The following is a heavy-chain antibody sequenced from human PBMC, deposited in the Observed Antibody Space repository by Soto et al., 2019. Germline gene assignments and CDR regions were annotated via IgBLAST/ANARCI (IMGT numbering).Heavy chain of an antibody. Sequence: EVHLVESGGGLVQPGGSLKLSCAASGFTFSGSAMHWVRQASGKGLEWVGRIRDKANSYATAYTASVKGRFTISRDDSKNTAYLQMNSLKTEDTAVYYCARPIAGAGLPCDYWGQGTLVTVSS. CDR2: IRDKANSYAT. CDR3: ARPIAGAGLPCDY. V-gene: IGHV3-73*02. J-gene: IGHJ4*02. CDR1: GFTFSGSA. D-gene: IGHD6-13*01.